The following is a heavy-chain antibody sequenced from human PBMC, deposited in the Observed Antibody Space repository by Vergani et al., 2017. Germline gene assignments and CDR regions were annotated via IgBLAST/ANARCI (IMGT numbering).Heavy chain of an antibody. CDR1: GGSISPYY. D-gene: IGHD3-3*01. Sequence: QVQLQESGPGLVKPSETLSLTCIVSGGSISPYYWSWIRQPAGKGLEWIGRIYTSESTNYNPSLKSRVTMSVDTSKNQFSLKLSSVTAADTAVYYCARAPIGSTIFGVVIIRFAFDIWGQGTMVTVSS. CDR3: ARAPIGSTIFGVVIIRFAFDI. CDR2: IYTSEST. V-gene: IGHV4-4*07. J-gene: IGHJ3*02.